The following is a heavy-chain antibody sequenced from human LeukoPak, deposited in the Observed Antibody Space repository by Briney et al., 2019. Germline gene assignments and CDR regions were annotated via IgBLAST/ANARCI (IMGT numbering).Heavy chain of an antibody. J-gene: IGHJ6*02. CDR3: ARHSSSVPYYYHGLDV. CDR1: GFSVSGSY. D-gene: IGHD6-6*01. V-gene: IGHV3-53*01. Sequence: GGSLRLSCAASGFSVSGSYMSWVRQAPGKGLEWVSVIYSDSNTYYADSVKGRFTISRDNSKNTLYLQMNSLRAEDTAVYHCARHSSSVPYYYHGLDVWGQGTTVTVSS. CDR2: IYSDSNT.